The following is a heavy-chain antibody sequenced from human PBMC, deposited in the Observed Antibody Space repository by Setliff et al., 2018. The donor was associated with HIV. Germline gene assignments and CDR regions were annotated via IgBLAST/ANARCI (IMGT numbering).Heavy chain of an antibody. CDR1: GFTFSTYA. J-gene: IGHJ6*03. D-gene: IGHD3-10*01. CDR2: VSGGGGTT. V-gene: IGHV3-23*01. CDR3: ARDRAESYYYYYYYMDV. Sequence: GGSLRLSCAASGFTFSTYAMNWVRQAPGKGLEWVAVVSGGGGTTYYADSVKGRFTISRDNSGNTLYLQMNSLRVEGTAVYYCARDRAESYYYYYYYMDVWGKGTTVTVSS.